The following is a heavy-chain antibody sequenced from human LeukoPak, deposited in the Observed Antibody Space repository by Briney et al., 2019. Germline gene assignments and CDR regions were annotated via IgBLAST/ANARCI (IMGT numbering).Heavy chain of an antibody. CDR2: IYYSGST. Sequence: SETLSLTCTVSGGSISSSSYYWGWIRQPPGKGLEWIGSIYYSGSTYYNPSLKSRVTISVDTSKNQFSLKLSSVTAADTAVYYCARDSRRDGYNLDYWGRGTLVTVSS. CDR3: ARDSRRDGYNLDY. CDR1: GGSISSSSYY. V-gene: IGHV4-39*02. D-gene: IGHD5-24*01. J-gene: IGHJ4*02.